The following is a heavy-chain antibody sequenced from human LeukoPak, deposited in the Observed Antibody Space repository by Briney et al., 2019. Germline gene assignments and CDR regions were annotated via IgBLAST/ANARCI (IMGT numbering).Heavy chain of an antibody. CDR2: ISGGSGSTT. V-gene: IGHV3-23*01. Sequence: PGGSLRLSCAASGFTFSNYAMYWVRQAAGKVLEWVSAISGGSGSTTYYTDSVKGRFTISRDNSKNTLYLQMNSLRAEDTAVYYCARDSSHGYSSGWYGGGYFDYWGQGTLVTVSS. CDR1: GFTFSNYA. CDR3: ARDSSHGYSSGWYGGGYFDY. J-gene: IGHJ4*02. D-gene: IGHD6-19*01.